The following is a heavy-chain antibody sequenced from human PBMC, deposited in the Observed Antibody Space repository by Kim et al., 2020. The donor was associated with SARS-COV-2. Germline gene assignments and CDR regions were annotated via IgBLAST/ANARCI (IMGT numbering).Heavy chain of an antibody. J-gene: IGHJ4*02. D-gene: IGHD3-22*01. V-gene: IGHV4-34*01. CDR3: ARENYYDSSGYSSY. CDR2: INHSGST. CDR1: GGSFSGYY. Sequence: SETLSLTCAVYGGSFSGYYWSWIRQPPGKGLEWIGEINHSGSTNYNPSLKSRVTISVDTSKNQFSLKLSSVTAADTAVYYCARENYYDSSGYSSYWGQGTLVTVSS.